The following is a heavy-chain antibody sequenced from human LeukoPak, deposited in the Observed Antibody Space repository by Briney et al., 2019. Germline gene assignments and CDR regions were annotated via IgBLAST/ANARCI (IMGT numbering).Heavy chain of an antibody. Sequence: GGSLRLSCAASGFTFNTYWMNWVRQAPGKGLEWVANIKQDGSQKEYVDSVKGRFTISRDNAKNSLYLQMNSLRAEDTAVYYCARVEDVNDGIMFHHWGQGTLVTVSS. V-gene: IGHV3-7*01. CDR2: IKQDGSQK. J-gene: IGHJ1*01. CDR3: ARVEDVNDGIMFHH. CDR1: GFTFNTYW. D-gene: IGHD1-1*01.